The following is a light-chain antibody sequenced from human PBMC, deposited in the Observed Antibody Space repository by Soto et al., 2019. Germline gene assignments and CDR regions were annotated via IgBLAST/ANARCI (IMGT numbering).Light chain of an antibody. CDR1: QGVTTN. Sequence: EILMTQSPAILSDSPGERATLSCRAGQGVTTNFAWYQQKSGQSPRLLIYDVSIRATGVPARFSGTGSETDFTLTISGLQSEDSAIYFCQQYNNWPFSFGQGTRLEIK. J-gene: IGKJ5*01. CDR2: DVS. V-gene: IGKV3-15*01. CDR3: QQYNNWPFS.